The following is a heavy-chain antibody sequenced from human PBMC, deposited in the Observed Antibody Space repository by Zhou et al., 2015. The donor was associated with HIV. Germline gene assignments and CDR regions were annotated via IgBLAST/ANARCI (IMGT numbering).Heavy chain of an antibody. V-gene: IGHV1-8*01. Sequence: QVQVVQSGPEVKKPGASVTVSCWTSGYRFTTYDINWVRQTTGRGFEWMGWMNPESGDTHFAQKFQGRVIMTRNISTNTVHMDLNNLTSEDTAVYYCARGKSCEGGSCYAWLDPWGRGNPWSPSP. CDR3: ARGKSCEGGSCYAWLDP. J-gene: IGHJ5*02. CDR2: MNPESGDT. CDR1: GYRFTTYD. D-gene: IGHD2-2*01.